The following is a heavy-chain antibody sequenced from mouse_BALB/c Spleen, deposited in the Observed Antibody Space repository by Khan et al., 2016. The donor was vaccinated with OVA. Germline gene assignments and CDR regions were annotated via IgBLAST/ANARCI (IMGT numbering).Heavy chain of an antibody. CDR2: ISDGGSYT. V-gene: IGHV5-4*02. Sequence: EVELVESGGGLVKPGGSLKLSCAASGFTFSDYYMYWVRQTPEKRLEWVATISDGGSYTYYPDSVKGRFTLSRDNAKNNRYLQMSSLKSEDTAMDYCARAGYGGFAYWGQGTLVTVSA. D-gene: IGHD1-1*02. J-gene: IGHJ3*01. CDR1: GFTFSDYY. CDR3: ARAGYGGFAY.